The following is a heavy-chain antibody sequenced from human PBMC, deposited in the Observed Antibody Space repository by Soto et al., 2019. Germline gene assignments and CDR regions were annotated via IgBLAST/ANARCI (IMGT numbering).Heavy chain of an antibody. J-gene: IGHJ4*02. CDR1: GFTFSSYG. CDR3: AKGTIWSGSDVFDY. CDR2: ISYDGSNK. V-gene: IGHV3-30*18. D-gene: IGHD3-3*01. Sequence: VQLVESGGGVVQPGRSLRLSCAASGFTFSSYGMHWVRQAPGKGLEWVAVISYDGSNKYYADSVKGRFTISRDNSKNTLYLQMNSLRAEDTAVYYCAKGTIWSGSDVFDYWGQGTLVTVSS.